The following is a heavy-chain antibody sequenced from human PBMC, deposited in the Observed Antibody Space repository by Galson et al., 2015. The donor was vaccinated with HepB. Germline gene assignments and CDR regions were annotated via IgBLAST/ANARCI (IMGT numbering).Heavy chain of an antibody. Sequence: SLRLSCAASGFTFNNYVMSWVRQAPGKGLEWVSSVSGGVGTTYYGDSVKGRFSMSRDNSRTTLYLQMNSLRVEDTATYYCAKEGILLWRYGMDVWGQGTTVTVSS. CDR1: GFTFNNYV. D-gene: IGHD3-10*01. V-gene: IGHV3-23*01. CDR3: AKEGILLWRYGMDV. J-gene: IGHJ6*02. CDR2: VSGGVGTT.